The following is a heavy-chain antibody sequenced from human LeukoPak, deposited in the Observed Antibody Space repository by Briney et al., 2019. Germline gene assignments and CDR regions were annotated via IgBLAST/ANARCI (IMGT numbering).Heavy chain of an antibody. D-gene: IGHD3-9*01. CDR1: RFIFSNYW. J-gene: IGHJ6*02. CDR3: ARDMVRYFDWLLEYYYYGMDV. CDR2: IKQDGSDK. V-gene: IGHV3-7*01. Sequence: PGGSLRLSCAASRFIFSNYWMSWVRQAPGKGLEWVANIKQDGSDKYYVDSVKGRFTISRDNAKNSLYLQMNSLRAEDTAVYYCARDMVRYFDWLLEYYYYGMDVWGQGTTVTVSS.